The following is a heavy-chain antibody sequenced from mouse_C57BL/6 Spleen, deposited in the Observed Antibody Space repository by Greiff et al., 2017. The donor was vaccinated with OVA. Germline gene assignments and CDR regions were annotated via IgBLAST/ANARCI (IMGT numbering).Heavy chain of an antibody. CDR3: ARGGYDGRRWYFDV. J-gene: IGHJ1*03. Sequence: VQLQQPGAELVRPGSSVKLSCKASGYTFTSYWMHWVKQRPIQGLEWIGNIDPSDSETHYNQKFKDKATLTVDKSSSTAYMQLSSLTSEDSAVYYCARGGYDGRRWYFDVWGTGTTVTVSS. D-gene: IGHD2-2*01. CDR2: IDPSDSET. CDR1: GYTFTSYW. V-gene: IGHV1-52*01.